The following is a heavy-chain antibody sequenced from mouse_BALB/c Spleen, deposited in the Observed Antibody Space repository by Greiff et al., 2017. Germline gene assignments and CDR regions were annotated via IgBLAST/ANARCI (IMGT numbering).Heavy chain of an antibody. CDR2: IDPANGTT. Sequence: EVQLLQSGAELVQPGASVKLSCTASGFTINDTYMHWVQQRPEQGLEWIGRIDPANGTTKYDPKFQGQATIATDTSSNTAYLQLSSLTSEDTAVYYCARGWYDGGYAMDYWGEGTAVTVSS. V-gene: IGHV14-3*02. CDR3: ARGWYDGGYAMDY. D-gene: IGHD2-14*01. J-gene: IGHJ4*01. CDR1: GFTINDTY.